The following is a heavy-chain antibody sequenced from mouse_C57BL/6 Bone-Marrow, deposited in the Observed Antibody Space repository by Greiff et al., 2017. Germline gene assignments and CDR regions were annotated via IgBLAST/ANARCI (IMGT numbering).Heavy chain of an antibody. CDR2: ISYDGSN. Sequence: DVQLQESGPGLVKPSQSLSLTCSVTGYSITSGYYWNWIRQFPGNKLEWMGYISYDGSNNYNPSLKNRISITRDTSKNQFFLKLNSVTTEDTATYYCSRDRWLLLFAYWGQGTLVTVSA. D-gene: IGHD2-3*01. J-gene: IGHJ3*01. CDR1: GYSITSGYY. V-gene: IGHV3-6*01. CDR3: SRDRWLLLFAY.